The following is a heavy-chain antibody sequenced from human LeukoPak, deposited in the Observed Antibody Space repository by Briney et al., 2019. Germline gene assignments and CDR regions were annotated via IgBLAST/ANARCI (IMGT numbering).Heavy chain of an antibody. CDR2: ISGSGGST. CDR3: AKAAYPEWFGELVCYFDY. Sequence: PGGSLRLSCAASGFTFSSYAMSWVRQAPGKGLESVSAISGSGGSTYYADSVKGRFTISRDNSKNTLYLQMNSLRAEDTAVYYCAKAAYPEWFGELVCYFDYWGQGTLVTVSS. D-gene: IGHD3-10*01. V-gene: IGHV3-23*01. CDR1: GFTFSSYA. J-gene: IGHJ4*02.